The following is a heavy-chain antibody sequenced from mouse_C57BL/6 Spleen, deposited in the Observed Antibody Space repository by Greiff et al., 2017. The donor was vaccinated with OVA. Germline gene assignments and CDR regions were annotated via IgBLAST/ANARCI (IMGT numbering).Heavy chain of an antibody. CDR3: ARVGDSSDY. Sequence: VQLQQPGAELVKPGASVKLSCKASGYTFTSYWMQWVKQRPGQGLEWIGEIDPSDSYTNYNQKFKGKATLTVDTSSSTAYMQLSSLTSEDSAVYYCARVGDSSDYWGQGTTLTVSS. V-gene: IGHV1-50*01. CDR1: GYTFTSYW. CDR2: IDPSDSYT. J-gene: IGHJ2*01. D-gene: IGHD3-2*01.